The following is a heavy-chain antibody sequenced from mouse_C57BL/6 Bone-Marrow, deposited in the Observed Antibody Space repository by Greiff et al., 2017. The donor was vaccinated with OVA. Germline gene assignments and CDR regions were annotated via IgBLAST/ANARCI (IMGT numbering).Heavy chain of an antibody. Sequence: EVMLVESGPELVKPGASVKISCKASGYSFTGYYMNWVKQSPEKSLEWIGEINPSTGGTTYNQKFKAKATLTVDKSSSTAYMQLKSLTSEDSAVYYCARSPYDYDVDYWGQGTTLTVSS. CDR2: INPSTGGT. J-gene: IGHJ2*01. D-gene: IGHD2-4*01. V-gene: IGHV1-42*01. CDR1: GYSFTGYY. CDR3: ARSPYDYDVDY.